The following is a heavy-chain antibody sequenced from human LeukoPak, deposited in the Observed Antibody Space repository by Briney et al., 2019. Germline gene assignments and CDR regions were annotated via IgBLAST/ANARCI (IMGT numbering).Heavy chain of an antibody. CDR1: GGSISSGDYY. CDR2: IYYSGST. J-gene: IGHJ6*03. D-gene: IGHD1-1*01. V-gene: IGHV4-30-4*08. CDR3: ARGYGTFYYYYMDV. Sequence: PSQTLSLTCTVSGGSISSGDYYWRWIRQPPGKGLEWIGYIYYSGSTYYNPALKSRVTISVDTSKNQFSLKLSSVTAADTAVYYCARGYGTFYYYYMDVWGKGTTVTVSS.